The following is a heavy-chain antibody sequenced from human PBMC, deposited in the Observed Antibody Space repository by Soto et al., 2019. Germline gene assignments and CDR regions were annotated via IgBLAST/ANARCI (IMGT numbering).Heavy chain of an antibody. V-gene: IGHV3-23*01. J-gene: IGHJ4*02. CDR2: ISGSGGST. CDR3: EKVSPPGGIAAAGTDY. Sequence: EVQLLESGGGLVQPGGSVRLSCAASGFTFSSYAMSWVRQAPGKGLEWVSAISGSGGSTYYADSVKGRFTISRDNSKNTLYLQMNSLRAEDTAVYYCEKVSPPGGIAAAGTDYWGQGTLVTVSS. CDR1: GFTFSSYA. D-gene: IGHD6-13*01.